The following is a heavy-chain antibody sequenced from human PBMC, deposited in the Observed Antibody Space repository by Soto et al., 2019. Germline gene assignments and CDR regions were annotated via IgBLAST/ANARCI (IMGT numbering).Heavy chain of an antibody. CDR3: ARAAGFSIGYYYYYYMDV. CDR2: ISSSSSYI. J-gene: IGHJ6*03. D-gene: IGHD3-16*02. CDR1: GFTFSSYS. V-gene: IGHV3-21*01. Sequence: GGSLRLSCAASGFTFSSYSMNWVRQAPGKGLEWVSSISSSSSYIYYADSVKGRFTISRDNAKNSLYLQMNSLRAEDTAVYYCARAAGFSIGYYYYYYMDVWGKGTTVTVSS.